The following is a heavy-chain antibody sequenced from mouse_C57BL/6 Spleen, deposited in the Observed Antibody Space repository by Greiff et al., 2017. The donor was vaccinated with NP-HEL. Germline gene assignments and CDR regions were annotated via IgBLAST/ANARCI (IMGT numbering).Heavy chain of an antibody. CDR2: IYPGDGDT. D-gene: IGHD1-1*01. J-gene: IGHJ2*01. CDR3: ARDYGSSYPYFDY. CDR1: GYAFSSSW. V-gene: IGHV1-82*01. Sequence: VKLMESGPELVKPGASVKISCKASGYAFSSSWMNWVKQRPGKGLEWIGRIYPGDGDTNYNGKFKGKATLTADKSSSTAYMQLSSLTSEDSAVYFCARDYGSSYPYFDYWGQGTTLTVSA.